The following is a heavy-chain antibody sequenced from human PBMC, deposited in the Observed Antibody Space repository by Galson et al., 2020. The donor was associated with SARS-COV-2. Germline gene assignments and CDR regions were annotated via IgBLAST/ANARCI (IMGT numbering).Heavy chain of an antibody. CDR2: IKQDGTDK. CDR3: VRGQDILTGYRLGDY. J-gene: IGHJ4*02. CDR1: GFTFDIFW. D-gene: IGHD3-9*01. Sequence: GGSLRLSCAASGFTFDIFWMTWVRQFPGKGLEWVANIKQDGTDKYYVDSVKGRFTISRDNAKNSVYLQMNSLRAEDTAVYFCVRGQDILTGYRLGDYWGQGALVTVSS. V-gene: IGHV3-7*03.